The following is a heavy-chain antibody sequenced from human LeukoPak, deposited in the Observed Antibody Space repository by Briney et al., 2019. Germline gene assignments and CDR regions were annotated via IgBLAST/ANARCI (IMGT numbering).Heavy chain of an antibody. V-gene: IGHV3-48*03. CDR3: ARPRSDLYGMDV. Sequence: GGSLRLSCAAFGFIFNTYEINWVRQAPGKGLEWVAYISSSGSRIYYADSVNGRFTISRDNVKLSLYLQMTSVRAEDTAIYYCARPRSDLYGMDVWGQGTTVIVSS. CDR1: GFIFNTYE. J-gene: IGHJ6*02. CDR2: ISSSGSRI.